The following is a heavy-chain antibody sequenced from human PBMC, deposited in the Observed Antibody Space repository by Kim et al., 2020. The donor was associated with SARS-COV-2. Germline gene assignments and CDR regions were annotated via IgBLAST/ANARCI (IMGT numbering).Heavy chain of an antibody. J-gene: IGHJ4*02. Sequence: STNYADSVTGRFTISRDNSQNTVHLHMDSLRAEDTALYYCARVSYGDYVDHWGQGILVTVSS. CDR3: ARVSYGDYVDH. V-gene: IGHV3-23*01. CDR2: ST. D-gene: IGHD5-18*01.